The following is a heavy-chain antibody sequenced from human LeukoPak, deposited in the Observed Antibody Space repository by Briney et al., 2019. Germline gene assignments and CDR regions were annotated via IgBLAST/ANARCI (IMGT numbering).Heavy chain of an antibody. CDR1: GGSFSGYY. V-gene: IGHV4-34*01. CDR2: IYHSGST. J-gene: IGHJ4*02. CDR3: ASMRYCSSTSCYTHFDY. D-gene: IGHD2-2*02. Sequence: TSETLSLTCAVYGGSFSGYYWSWIRQPPGKGLEWIGSIYHSGSTYYNPSLKSRVTISVDTSKNQFSLKLSSVTAADTAVYYCASMRYCSSTSCYTHFDYWGQGTLVTVSS.